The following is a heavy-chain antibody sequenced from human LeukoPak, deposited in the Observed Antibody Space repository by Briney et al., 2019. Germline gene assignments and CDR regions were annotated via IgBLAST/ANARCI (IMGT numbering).Heavy chain of an antibody. V-gene: IGHV3-30*02. D-gene: IGHD3-22*01. CDR1: GFTFSSYG. Sequence: GGSLRLSCAASGFTFSSYGMHWVRQAPGKGLEWVACIRYDGSNKYYADSVKGRFTISRDNSKNTLYLQMNSLRAEDTAVYYCAKDPNYYDSSGYYSEFDYWGQGTLVTVSS. J-gene: IGHJ4*02. CDR3: AKDPNYYDSSGYYSEFDY. CDR2: IRYDGSNK.